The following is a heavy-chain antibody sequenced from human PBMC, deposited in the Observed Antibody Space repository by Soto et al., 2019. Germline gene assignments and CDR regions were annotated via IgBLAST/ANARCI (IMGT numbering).Heavy chain of an antibody. V-gene: IGHV1-18*01. CDR2: ISLYSDGT. CDR3: ARVVPGAEAWFGP. CDR1: GYAFSNYG. J-gene: IGHJ5*02. Sequence: SVHFSCKTSGYAFSNYGITWVRQAPGQPLEWLGWISLYSDGTSYAQKFRVRVSTTTETSTTTAYMELRSLRSDDTAVYYCARVVPGAEAWFGPWGQGTLVTASS.